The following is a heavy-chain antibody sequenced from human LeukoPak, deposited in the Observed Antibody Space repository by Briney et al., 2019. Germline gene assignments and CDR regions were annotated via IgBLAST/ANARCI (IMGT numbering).Heavy chain of an antibody. Sequence: GGSLRLSCAASGFTFSDYYMSWIRQAPGKGLEWVSYISGSGGTINYADSVKGRFTISRDNAKNSLYLQMNSLRAEDTAVYYCARGKGYSSSSAEAFDYWGQGTLVTVST. CDR1: GFTFSDYY. D-gene: IGHD6-6*01. J-gene: IGHJ4*02. CDR2: ISGSGGTI. CDR3: ARGKGYSSSSAEAFDY. V-gene: IGHV3-11*04.